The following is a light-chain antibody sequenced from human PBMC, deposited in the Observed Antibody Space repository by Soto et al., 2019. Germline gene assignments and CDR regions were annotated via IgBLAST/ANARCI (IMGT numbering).Light chain of an antibody. Sequence: QSALPQPPSASGCPGQSVTISCTGTSSDVGGYKYVSWYQQYPGKAPKLMIYAVSKRPSGVPDRFSGSKSGNTASLTVSGLQAEDEADYYCSSYAGSNNYVFGTGTKVTVL. CDR3: SSYAGSNNYV. J-gene: IGLJ1*01. CDR2: AVS. CDR1: SSDVGGYKY. V-gene: IGLV2-8*01.